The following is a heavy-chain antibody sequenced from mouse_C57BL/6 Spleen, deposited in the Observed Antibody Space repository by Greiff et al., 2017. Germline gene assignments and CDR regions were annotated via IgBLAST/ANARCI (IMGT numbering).Heavy chain of an antibody. V-gene: IGHV1-64*01. CDR1: GYTFTSYW. J-gene: IGHJ2*01. CDR3: AKNYGSSLDY. CDR2: IHPNSGST. D-gene: IGHD1-1*01. Sequence: VQLQQPGAELVKPGASVKLSCKASGYTFTSYWMHWVKQRPGQGLEWIGMIHPNSGSTNYNEKFKSKATLTVDKSSSTAYMQLSSLTSEDAAVXYCAKNYGSSLDYWGQGTTLTVSS.